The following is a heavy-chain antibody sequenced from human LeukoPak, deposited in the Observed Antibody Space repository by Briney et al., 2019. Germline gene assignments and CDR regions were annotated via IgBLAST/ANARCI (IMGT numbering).Heavy chain of an antibody. J-gene: IGHJ5*02. CDR1: GFTVSSNY. V-gene: IGHV3-53*01. D-gene: IGHD6-13*01. Sequence: GSLRLSCAASGFTVSSNYMSWVRQAPGKGLQWVSVIYSGGSTYYADSVKGRFTISRDNSKNTLYLQMNSLRAEDTAVYYCAREPPIAAAGWFDPWGQGTLVTVSS. CDR3: AREPPIAAAGWFDP. CDR2: IYSGGST.